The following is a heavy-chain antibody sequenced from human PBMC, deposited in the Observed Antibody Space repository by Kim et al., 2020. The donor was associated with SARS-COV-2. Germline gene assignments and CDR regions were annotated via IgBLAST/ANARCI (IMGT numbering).Heavy chain of an antibody. Sequence: SVKVSCKASGGTFSSYAISWVRQAPGQGLEWMGGIIPIFGTANYAQKFQGRVTITADESTSTAYMELSSLRSEDTAVYYCARDRSYGSGRGPKFDYWGQGTLVTVSS. V-gene: IGHV1-69*13. CDR2: IIPIFGTA. D-gene: IGHD3-10*01. CDR3: ARDRSYGSGRGPKFDY. J-gene: IGHJ4*02. CDR1: GGTFSSYA.